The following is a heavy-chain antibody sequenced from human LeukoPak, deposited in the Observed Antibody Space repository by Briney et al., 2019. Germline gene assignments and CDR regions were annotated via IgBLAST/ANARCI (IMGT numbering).Heavy chain of an antibody. CDR1: GYSFNSQG. Sequence: ASVKVSCKASGYSFNSQGMNWVRQAPGQGLEWMGWINPKSGGTNEAQKFHDRVTMTRDTSIRTAYVEVSRLRSDDTAVYYCARSPDSLTGENFDYWGQGTLVTVSS. D-gene: IGHD3-9*01. CDR2: INPKSGGT. V-gene: IGHV1-2*02. CDR3: ARSPDSLTGENFDY. J-gene: IGHJ4*02.